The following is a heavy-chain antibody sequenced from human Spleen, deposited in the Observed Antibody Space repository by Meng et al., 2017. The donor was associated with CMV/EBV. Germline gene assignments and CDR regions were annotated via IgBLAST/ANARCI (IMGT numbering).Heavy chain of an antibody. CDR3: AREKDYYDSSGYYIPFFDY. Sequence: VTSYGMSWVRQDPGQGLEWMGWISAYDGNTNYAQKLQGRVTMTTDTSTSTAYMELRSLRSDDTAVYYCAREKDYYDSSGYYIPFFDYWGQGTLVTVSS. CDR2: ISAYDGNT. D-gene: IGHD3-22*01. J-gene: IGHJ4*02. V-gene: IGHV1-18*01. CDR1: VTSYG.